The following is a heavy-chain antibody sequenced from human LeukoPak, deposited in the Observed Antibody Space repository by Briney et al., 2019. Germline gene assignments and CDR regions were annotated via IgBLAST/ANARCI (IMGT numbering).Heavy chain of an antibody. CDR3: AKDGRVVVPAATDYCYYYMDV. V-gene: IGHV3-43D*03. J-gene: IGHJ6*03. Sequence: GGSLRLSCAASGFTFDDYAMHWVRQAPGKGLEWVSLISWDGGSTYYADSVKGRFTISRDNSKNSLYLQMNSLRAEDTALYYCAKDGRVVVPAATDYCYYYMDVWGKGTTVTVSS. CDR1: GFTFDDYA. CDR2: ISWDGGST. D-gene: IGHD2-2*01.